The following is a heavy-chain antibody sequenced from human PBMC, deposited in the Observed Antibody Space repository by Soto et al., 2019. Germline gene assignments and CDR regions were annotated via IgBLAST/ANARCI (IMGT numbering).Heavy chain of an antibody. D-gene: IGHD3-3*01. V-gene: IGHV4-34*01. CDR3: ARGSGPRGGVVIRP. CDR2: INHSGST. Sequence: SETLSLTCAVYGGSFSGYYWSWIRQPLGKGLEWIGEINHSGSTNYNPSHRNRVTISVDTSKNQFSLKLSSVTAADTAVYYCARGSGPRGGVVIRPWGQGTLVTVSS. CDR1: GGSFSGYY. J-gene: IGHJ5*02.